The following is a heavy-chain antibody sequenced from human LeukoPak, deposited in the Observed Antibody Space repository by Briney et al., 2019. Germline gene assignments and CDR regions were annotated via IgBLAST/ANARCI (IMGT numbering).Heavy chain of an antibody. V-gene: IGHV4-39*01. CDR1: DDSISSNNYH. Sequence: NASETLSLTCSVSDDSISSNNYHWGWIRQPPGKGLEWIGSIYDSGSTYYNPSLKSRVTISEDTSKNQFSLKLNSVTAADTAVYYCARHYGPWGQGTLVTVSS. CDR3: ARHYGP. D-gene: IGHD3-10*01. J-gene: IGHJ5*02. CDR2: IYDSGST.